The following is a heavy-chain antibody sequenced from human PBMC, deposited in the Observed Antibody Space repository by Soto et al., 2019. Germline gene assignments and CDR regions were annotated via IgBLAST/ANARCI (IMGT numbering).Heavy chain of an antibody. CDR1: GFTFSSYG. Sequence: QVQLVESGGVVVQPGRSLRLSCAASGFTFSSYGMHWVRQAPGKGLEWVAVIWYDGSNKYYADSVKGRFTISRDNSKNTLYLQMNSLRAEDTAVYYCARGSQSLLDSDYWGQGTLVTVSS. D-gene: IGHD2-21*01. V-gene: IGHV3-33*01. CDR3: ARGSQSLLDSDY. CDR2: IWYDGSNK. J-gene: IGHJ4*02.